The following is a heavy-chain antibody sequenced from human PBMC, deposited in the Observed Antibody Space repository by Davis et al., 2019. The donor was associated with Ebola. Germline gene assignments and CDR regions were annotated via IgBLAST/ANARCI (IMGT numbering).Heavy chain of an antibody. J-gene: IGHJ5*02. CDR2: IYSGGST. CDR3: AKDPFDSLYGSGSPNWFDP. D-gene: IGHD3-10*01. Sequence: GESLKISCAASGFTVNSRYLTWVRQAPGKGLEWVSVIYSGGSTHYADSVKGRFTVSRDNSKNTLYLQMNSLRGEDTAVYYCAKDPFDSLYGSGSPNWFDPWGQGTLVTVSS. V-gene: IGHV3-53*05. CDR1: GFTVNSRY.